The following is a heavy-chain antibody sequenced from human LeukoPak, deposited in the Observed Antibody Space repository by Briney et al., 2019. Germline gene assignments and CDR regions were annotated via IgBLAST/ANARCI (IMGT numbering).Heavy chain of an antibody. J-gene: IGHJ4*02. CDR2: INSDGSST. CDR1: GFTFSGYW. D-gene: IGHD5-24*01. Sequence: PGGSLRLSCAASGFTFSGYWTHWVRQAPGKGLVWVSRINSDGSSTSYADSVKGRFTISRDNSKNTLYLQMNSLRAEDTAVYYCAKDLRDGYNPGLDYWGQGTLVTVSS. CDR3: AKDLRDGYNPGLDY. V-gene: IGHV3-74*01.